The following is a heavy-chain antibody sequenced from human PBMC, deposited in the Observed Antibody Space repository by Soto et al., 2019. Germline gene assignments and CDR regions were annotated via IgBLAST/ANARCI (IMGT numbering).Heavy chain of an antibody. Sequence: ASVKVSCKASGYRFTSYYVHWVRQAPGQGLEWVGIINPSSSRTSYAQKFQGSVTMTRDTSTSTVYMDLSSLRSEDTAVYYCATGGNSRNDAFDFWGQGTMVTVSS. CDR3: ATGGNSRNDAFDF. D-gene: IGHD2-21*01. CDR1: GYRFTSYY. V-gene: IGHV1-46*01. J-gene: IGHJ3*01. CDR2: INPSSSRT.